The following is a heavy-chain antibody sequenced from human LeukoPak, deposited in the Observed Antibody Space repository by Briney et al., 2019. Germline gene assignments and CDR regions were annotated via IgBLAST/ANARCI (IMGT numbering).Heavy chain of an antibody. V-gene: IGHV3-48*01. D-gene: IGHD3-3*01. CDR3: AKDIGTYYDFWSGRDY. CDR1: GFTFSSYS. Sequence: GGSLRLSCAASGFTFSSYSMNWVRQAPGKGLEWVSYISSSSSTIYYADSVKGRFTISRDNSKNTLYLQMNSLRAEDTAVYYCAKDIGTYYDFWSGRDYWGQGTLVTVSS. J-gene: IGHJ4*02. CDR2: ISSSSSTI.